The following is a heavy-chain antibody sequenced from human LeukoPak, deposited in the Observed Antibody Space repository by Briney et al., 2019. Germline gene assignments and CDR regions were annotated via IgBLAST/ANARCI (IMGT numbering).Heavy chain of an antibody. D-gene: IGHD5-24*01. Sequence: GGSLRLSCAASGFTFRNYWMSWVRQAPGKGLEWVAVISYDGSNKYYADSVKGRFTISRDNSKNTLYLQMNSLRAEDTAVYYCVKATYDPWGQGTLVTVSS. CDR1: GFTFRNYW. CDR3: VKATYDP. CDR2: ISYDGSNK. V-gene: IGHV3-30*18. J-gene: IGHJ5*02.